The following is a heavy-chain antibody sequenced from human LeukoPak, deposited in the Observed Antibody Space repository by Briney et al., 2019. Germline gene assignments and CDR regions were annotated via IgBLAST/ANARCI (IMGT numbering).Heavy chain of an antibody. J-gene: IGHJ4*02. CDR3: ARGVNNVVVVAATLGWYRFLDY. V-gene: IGHV3-7*01. D-gene: IGHD2-15*01. CDR2: IKQDGSEK. CDR1: GFTFSSYW. Sequence: GGSLRLSCAASGFTFSSYWMSWVRQAPGKGLEWVANIKQDGSEKYYVDSVKGRFTISRDNAKNSLYLQMNSLRAEDTAVYYCARGVNNVVVVAATLGWYRFLDYWGQGTLVTVSS.